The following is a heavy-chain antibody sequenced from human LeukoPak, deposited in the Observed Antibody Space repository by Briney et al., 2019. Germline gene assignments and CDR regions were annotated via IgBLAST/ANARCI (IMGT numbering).Heavy chain of an antibody. Sequence: PGGSLRLSCTGSGFTFSDYWMACARHAPGKGVEWLANLRPDGIDKYYVDSVKCRFTISRDNANKLVYLQMNSLRAEDTAVYYCARDAYDDATESWGQGTLVTASS. D-gene: IGHD3-3*01. V-gene: IGHV3-7*01. CDR1: GFTFSDYW. CDR2: LRPDGIDK. CDR3: ARDAYDDATES. J-gene: IGHJ5*02.